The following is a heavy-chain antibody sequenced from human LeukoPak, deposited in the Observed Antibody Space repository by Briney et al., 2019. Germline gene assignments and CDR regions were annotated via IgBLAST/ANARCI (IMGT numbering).Heavy chain of an antibody. J-gene: IGHJ4*02. CDR1: GFTFSGSA. D-gene: IGHD3-3*01. CDR2: INSGGDAT. CDR3: AKDHGSFPRITIFGVTNLRYYFDY. V-gene: IGHV3-48*01. Sequence: GGSLRLSCAASGFTFSGSAIHWVRQAPGKGLEWISYINSGGDATHYADSVKGRFTISRDNSKNTLYLQMNSLRAEDTAVYYCAKDHGSFPRITIFGVTNLRYYFDYWGQGTLVTVSS.